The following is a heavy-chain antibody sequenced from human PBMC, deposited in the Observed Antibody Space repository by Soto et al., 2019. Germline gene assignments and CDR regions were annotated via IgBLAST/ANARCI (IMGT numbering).Heavy chain of an antibody. V-gene: IGHV5-10-1*01. D-gene: IGHD2-2*01. Sequence: SCTASGSAITSKGIICVRQIPRKGLEWMGRIDPSDSYTNYSPSFQGHVTISADKSISTAYLQWSSLKASDTAMYYCASSPRGHCSSTSCRELGNYYGMDVWGQGTTVTVSS. CDR1: GSAITSKG. CDR3: ASSPRGHCSSTSCRELGNYYGMDV. CDR2: IDPSDSYT. J-gene: IGHJ6*02.